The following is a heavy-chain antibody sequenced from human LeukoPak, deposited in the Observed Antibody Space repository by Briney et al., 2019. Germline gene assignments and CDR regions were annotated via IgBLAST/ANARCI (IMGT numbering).Heavy chain of an antibody. D-gene: IGHD3-16*02. Sequence: PPETLSLTCAVYGGSFSGYYWSWIRPPPGKGLEWIGEINHSGSTNYNPSLKSRVTISVDTSKNQFSLKLSSVTAADTAVYYCARDPTGITFGGVIVRRYYFDYWGQGTLVTVSS. CDR1: GGSFSGYY. CDR3: ARDPTGITFGGVIVRRYYFDY. V-gene: IGHV4-34*01. J-gene: IGHJ4*02. CDR2: INHSGST.